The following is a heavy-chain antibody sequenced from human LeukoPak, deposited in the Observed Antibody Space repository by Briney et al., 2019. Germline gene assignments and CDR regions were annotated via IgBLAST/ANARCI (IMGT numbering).Heavy chain of an antibody. J-gene: IGHJ4*02. CDR3: ARRGGSSSRRSPIDY. D-gene: IGHD6-6*01. V-gene: IGHV3-7*01. CDR1: GFTFSDYW. CDR2: IKQDGSEK. Sequence: PGGSLRLSCAASGFTFSDYWMTWVRQAPGKGPEWVANIKQDGSEKYYVDSVRGRFTISRDNAKNSLFLQTNSLRVEDTAVYYCARRGGSSSRRSPIDYWGQGTLVTVSS.